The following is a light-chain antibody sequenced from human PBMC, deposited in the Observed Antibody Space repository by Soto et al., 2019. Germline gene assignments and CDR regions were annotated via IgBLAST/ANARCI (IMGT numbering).Light chain of an antibody. V-gene: IGLV2-14*03. CDR2: DVS. Sequence: QSALTQPASLSGSPGQSITISCTGSRNDIGSYNFVSWYRLHPGRAPQLIIFDVSSRPSWVSHRFSGSKSDNTASLTIFGLQAEDEGDYYCSSYTTSSTYYVIFGGGTQLTVL. J-gene: IGLJ2*01. CDR3: SSYTTSSTYYVI. CDR1: RNDIGSYNF.